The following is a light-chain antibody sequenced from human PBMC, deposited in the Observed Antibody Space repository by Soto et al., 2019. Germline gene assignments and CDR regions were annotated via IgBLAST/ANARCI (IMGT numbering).Light chain of an antibody. CDR2: SSS. CDR3: KQCHSTTYT. J-gene: IGKJ2*01. Sequence: DIQMTQSPSSLSSSVGDSVTISCRARRNIRNYLNCDQQQPRKAPKLLIYSSSSLHGGVPSRFAGSGSGTDFAIAVRGVQPEDFATYFCKQCHSTTYTFGQGT. V-gene: IGKV1-39*01. CDR1: RNIRNY.